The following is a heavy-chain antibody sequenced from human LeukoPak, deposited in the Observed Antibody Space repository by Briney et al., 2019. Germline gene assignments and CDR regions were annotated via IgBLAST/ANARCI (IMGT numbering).Heavy chain of an antibody. CDR1: GGSFSGYY. CDR3: ATLKLGYCSSTSCPILDY. D-gene: IGHD2-2*01. Sequence: SETLSLTCAVYGGSFSGYYWSWIRQPPGKGLEWIGEINHSGSTNYNPSLKSRVTISVDTSKNQFSLKLSSVTAADTAVYYCATLKLGYCSSTSCPILDYWGQGTLVTVSS. J-gene: IGHJ4*02. CDR2: INHSGST. V-gene: IGHV4-34*01.